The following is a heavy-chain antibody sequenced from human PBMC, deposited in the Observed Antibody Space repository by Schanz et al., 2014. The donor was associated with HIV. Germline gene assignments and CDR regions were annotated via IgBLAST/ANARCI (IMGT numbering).Heavy chain of an antibody. CDR2: ISYDGAKQ. CDR1: GFTFSSYG. D-gene: IGHD1-20*01. CDR3: AKTSITLGMDV. V-gene: IGHV3-30-3*01. J-gene: IGHJ6*02. Sequence: HLAESGGGVVQPGKSLRLSCAASGFTFSSYGMHWVRQAPGKGLEWVALISYDGAKQYYADSVKGRFTISRVNSKNTLYLQMNSLRAEDTAIYYCAKTSITLGMDVWGQGTTVTVSS.